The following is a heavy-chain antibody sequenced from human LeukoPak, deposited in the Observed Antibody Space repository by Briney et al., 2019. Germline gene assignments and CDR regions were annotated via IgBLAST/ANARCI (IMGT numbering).Heavy chain of an antibody. Sequence: PGGSLRLSCAASGFTFSGYAMSWVRQAPGKGLEWVSGITDSGGSTNYGDSVKGRFTISRDNSKNTLYLQMNSLRAEDTAVYYCAKTLNYGIYYYYMDVWGKGTTVTVSS. V-gene: IGHV3-23*01. J-gene: IGHJ6*03. D-gene: IGHD1-7*01. CDR3: AKTLNYGIYYYYMDV. CDR1: GFTFSGYA. CDR2: ITDSGGST.